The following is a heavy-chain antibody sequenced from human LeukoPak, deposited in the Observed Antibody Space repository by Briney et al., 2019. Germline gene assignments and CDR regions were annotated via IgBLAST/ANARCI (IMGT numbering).Heavy chain of an antibody. V-gene: IGHV4-4*07. D-gene: IGHD1-26*01. CDR3: ARRRQVNSGSYYRGVAFDI. J-gene: IGHJ3*02. Sequence: SETLFLTCTVSGGSISSYYWSWIRQPAGKGLEWIGRIYTSGSTNYNPSLKSRVTMSVDTSKNQFSLKLSSVTAADTAVYYCARRRQVNSGSYYRGVAFDIWGQGTMVTVSS. CDR2: IYTSGST. CDR1: GGSISSYY.